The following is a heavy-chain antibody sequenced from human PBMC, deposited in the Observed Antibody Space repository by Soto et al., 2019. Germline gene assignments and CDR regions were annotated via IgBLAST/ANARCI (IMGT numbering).Heavy chain of an antibody. CDR2: IYSGGST. D-gene: IGHD4-17*01. Sequence: EVQLVESGGGLIQPGGSLRLSCAASGFTVSSNYMSWVRQAPGKGLEWVSLIYSGGSTDYADSVKGRFTISRDNSKNTLYLQMNSLRAEDTAVYYCARGLGNGDYGDPGDYWGQGTLVTVSS. J-gene: IGHJ4*02. V-gene: IGHV3-53*01. CDR3: ARGLGNGDYGDPGDY. CDR1: GFTVSSNY.